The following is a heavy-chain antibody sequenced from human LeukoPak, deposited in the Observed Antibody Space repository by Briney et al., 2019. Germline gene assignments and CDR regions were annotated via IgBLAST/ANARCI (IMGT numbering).Heavy chain of an antibody. CDR3: AKSSGPGGYYYYGMDV. CDR1: GFTFSSYA. CDR2: ISGDGGIT. V-gene: IGHV3-23*01. Sequence: PGGSLRLSCAASGFTFSSYAVSWVRQAPGKGLEWVSAISGDGGITYYADSVRGRFTISRDDSKSTLYLQMNSLRAEDTAVYYCAKSSGPGGYYYYGMDVWGQGTTVTVSS. J-gene: IGHJ6*02. D-gene: IGHD3-22*01.